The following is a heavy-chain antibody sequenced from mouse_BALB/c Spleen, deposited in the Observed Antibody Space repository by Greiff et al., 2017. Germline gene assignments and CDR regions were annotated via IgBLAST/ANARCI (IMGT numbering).Heavy chain of an antibody. Sequence: EVQLVESGGGLVQPGGSLRLSCATSGFTFTDYYMSWVRQPPGKALEWLGFIRNKANGYTTEYSASVKGRITISRDNSQSILYLQMNTLRAEDSASYYCERDYFDYWGQGTTLTVSS. CDR1: GFTFTDYY. CDR2: IRNKANGYTT. V-gene: IGHV7-3*02. CDR3: ERDYFDY. J-gene: IGHJ2*01.